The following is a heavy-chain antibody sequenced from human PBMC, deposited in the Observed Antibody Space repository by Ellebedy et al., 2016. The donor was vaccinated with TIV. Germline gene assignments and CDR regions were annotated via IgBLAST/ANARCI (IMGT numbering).Heavy chain of an antibody. V-gene: IGHV4-39*07. CDR1: GGSISSRSYY. Sequence: MPSETLSLTCTVSGGSISSRSYYWGWIRQPPGKGLEWIGSVYYSGSTYYNPSLKSRVTISVDTSKNQFSLKLSSVTAADTAVYYCTRDLRLEWLFLWGQGTLVTVSS. J-gene: IGHJ4*02. CDR3: TRDLRLEWLFL. D-gene: IGHD3-3*01. CDR2: VYYSGST.